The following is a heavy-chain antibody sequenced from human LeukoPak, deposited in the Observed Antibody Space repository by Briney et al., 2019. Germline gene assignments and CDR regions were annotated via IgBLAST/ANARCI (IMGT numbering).Heavy chain of an antibody. CDR3: ARGDSGSYYFDY. V-gene: IGHV3-48*03. Sequence: GGSLRLSCAASGFSLSSYEMNWVRQAPGKGLEWVSHISSDGHVETYVDSVRGRFTMSRDNAKNSLYLRMNSLRAEDTAVYYCARGDSGSYYFDYWGQGTLVTVSS. CDR1: GFSLSSYE. CDR2: ISSDGHVE. D-gene: IGHD1-26*01. J-gene: IGHJ4*02.